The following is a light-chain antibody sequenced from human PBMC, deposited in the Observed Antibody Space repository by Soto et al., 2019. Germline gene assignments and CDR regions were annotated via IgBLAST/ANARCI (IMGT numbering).Light chain of an antibody. CDR1: SSDVGGYNF. Sequence: QSALTQPASVSGSPGQSLPISCTGNSSDVGGYNFVSWYQHHPGKAPKLIIYDVSNRPSGVSNRFSGSKSGNTASLTISGLQAEDEADYYCTSYTSSITYVFGTGTKVTV. V-gene: IGLV2-14*03. J-gene: IGLJ1*01. CDR2: DVS. CDR3: TSYTSSITYV.